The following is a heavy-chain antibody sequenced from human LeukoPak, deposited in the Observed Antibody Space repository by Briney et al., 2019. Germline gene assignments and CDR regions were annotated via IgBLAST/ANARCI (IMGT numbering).Heavy chain of an antibody. D-gene: IGHD3-22*01. J-gene: IGHJ6*02. Sequence: SVKVTCKASGGTFSSYAISWVRQAPGQGLEWMGRIIPILGIANYAQKFQGRVTITADKSTSTAHMELSSLRSEDTAVYYCAREHLITGESPVYYYYGMDVWGQGTTVTVSS. V-gene: IGHV1-69*04. CDR3: AREHLITGESPVYYYYGMDV. CDR1: GGTFSSYA. CDR2: IIPILGIA.